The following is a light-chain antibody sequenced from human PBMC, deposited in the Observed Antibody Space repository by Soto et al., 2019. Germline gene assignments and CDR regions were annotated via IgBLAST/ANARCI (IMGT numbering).Light chain of an antibody. Sequence: EIVMTQSPATLSVSPGQKATRSRRASQSVSSNLAWYQQKPGQAPRLLMYGASTRATGIPARFSGSGSGTEFTLTISSLQSEDFAVYYCQQYKNGWTFGQGTKVDIK. CDR3: QQYKNGWT. CDR1: QSVSSN. CDR2: GAS. J-gene: IGKJ1*01. V-gene: IGKV3-15*01.